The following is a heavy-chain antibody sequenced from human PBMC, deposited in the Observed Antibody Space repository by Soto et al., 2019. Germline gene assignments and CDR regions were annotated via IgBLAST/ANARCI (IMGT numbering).Heavy chain of an antibody. CDR3: AKDAGRGGVAWFGDGIIGGMDV. D-gene: IGHD3-10*01. Sequence: QLVAAGGGAVQPGGSLRLSCVAAGFTFENYAMHWGRLLPGKGLEWVSGIRWNSGSVGYGDSVEGRFTISRDDVKKSRSLEMNRLRPEDTAVYYCAKDAGRGGVAWFGDGIIGGMDVWGQGTTVTVSS. CDR2: IRWNSGSV. CDR1: GFTFENYA. V-gene: IGHV3-9*01. J-gene: IGHJ6*02.